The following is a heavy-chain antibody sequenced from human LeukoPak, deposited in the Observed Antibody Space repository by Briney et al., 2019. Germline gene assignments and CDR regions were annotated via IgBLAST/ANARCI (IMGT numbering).Heavy chain of an antibody. V-gene: IGHV3-9*03. CDR3: AKDLAGGDSSGYTLPDY. CDR1: GFTFDDYA. Sequence: PGRSLRLSCAASGFTFDDYAMHWVRQAPGKGLEWVSGISWNSGSIGYADSVKGRFTISRDSAKNSLYLQMNSLRAEDMALYYCAKDLAGGDSSGYTLPDYWGQGTLVTVSS. J-gene: IGHJ4*02. CDR2: ISWNSGSI. D-gene: IGHD3-22*01.